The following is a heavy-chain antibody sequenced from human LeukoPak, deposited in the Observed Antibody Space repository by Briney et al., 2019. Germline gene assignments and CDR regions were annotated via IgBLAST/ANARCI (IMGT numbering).Heavy chain of an antibody. J-gene: IGHJ6*04. V-gene: IGHV4-38-2*01. CDR2: IYHSGST. Sequence: SETLSLTCAVSGYSISSGYYWGWIRQPPGKGLEWIGSIYHSGSTYYNPSLKSRVTISVDTSKNQFSLKLSSVTAADTAVYYCARIDYVWGSYRPYYYYYGMDVWGKGTTVTVSS. CDR3: ARIDYVWGSYRPYYYYYGMDV. CDR1: GYSISSGYY. D-gene: IGHD3-16*02.